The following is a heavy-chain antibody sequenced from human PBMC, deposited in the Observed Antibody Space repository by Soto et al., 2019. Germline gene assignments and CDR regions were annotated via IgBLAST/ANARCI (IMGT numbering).Heavy chain of an antibody. V-gene: IGHV1-69*02. CDR3: ARSVLYIHAADY. D-gene: IGHD2-8*02. CDR1: GGTFSRYT. CDR2: IIHILGIA. Sequence: QVQLVQSGAEVKKPGSSVKVSCKASGGTFSRYTISWVRQAPGQGLEWMGRIIHILGIANYAQKFQGRVTITADKSTSTAYMELSSLSSEDTAVYYCARSVLYIHAADYLGQGTLVTVSS. J-gene: IGHJ4*02.